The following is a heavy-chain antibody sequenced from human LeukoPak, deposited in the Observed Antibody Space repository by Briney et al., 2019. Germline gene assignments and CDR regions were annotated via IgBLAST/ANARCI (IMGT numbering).Heavy chain of an antibody. CDR2: INHSGST. D-gene: IGHD3-22*01. CDR3: ARDPTSSGRDNWFDP. Sequence: SETLSLTCAVYGGSFSGYYWSWIRQPPGKGLEWIGEINHSGSTNYNPSLKSRVTISVDTSKNQFSLQLNSVTPEDTAVYYCARDPTSSGRDNWFDPWGQGTLVTVSS. V-gene: IGHV4-34*01. J-gene: IGHJ5*02. CDR1: GGSFSGYY.